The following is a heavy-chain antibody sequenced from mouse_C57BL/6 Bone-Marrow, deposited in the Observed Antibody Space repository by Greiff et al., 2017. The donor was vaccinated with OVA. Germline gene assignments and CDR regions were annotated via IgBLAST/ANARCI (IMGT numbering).Heavy chain of an antibody. CDR1: GYTFTDYY. CDR3: ARRVFYYFDY. CDR2: INPNNGGT. Sequence: VQLQQSGPELVKPGASVKISCKASGYTFTDYYMNWVKQSHGKSLEWIGDINPNNGGTSYNQKFKGKATLTVDKSSSTAYMELRSLTSEDSAVYYCARRVFYYFDYWGQGTTLTVSS. V-gene: IGHV1-26*01. J-gene: IGHJ2*01.